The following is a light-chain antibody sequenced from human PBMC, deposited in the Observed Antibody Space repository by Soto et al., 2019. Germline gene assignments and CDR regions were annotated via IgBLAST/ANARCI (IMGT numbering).Light chain of an antibody. V-gene: IGKV1-17*01. Sequence: DIQMTQSPSSLSASVGDRLTITCRASQGISNDLGWYQQKPGKAPKRLIYAASTLRSGVPSRFRGSGSGTEFTLTISSLQPEDFATYYCLQYNTYPWTLGQGNKVEIK. CDR2: AAS. J-gene: IGKJ1*01. CDR3: LQYNTYPWT. CDR1: QGISND.